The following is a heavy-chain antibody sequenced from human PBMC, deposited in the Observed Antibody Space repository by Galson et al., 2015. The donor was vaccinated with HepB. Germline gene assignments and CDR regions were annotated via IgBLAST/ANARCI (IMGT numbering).Heavy chain of an antibody. D-gene: IGHD2-2*01. CDR1: GGSISSSNW. CDR2: IYHSGST. CDR3: ARGFLLVPAALGFDP. Sequence: SETLSLTCAVSGGSISSSNWWSWVRQPPGKGLEWIGEIYHSGSTNYNPSLKSRVTISVDKSKNQFSLKLSSVTAADTAVYYCARGFLLVPAALGFDPWGQGTLVTVSS. J-gene: IGHJ5*02. V-gene: IGHV4-4*02.